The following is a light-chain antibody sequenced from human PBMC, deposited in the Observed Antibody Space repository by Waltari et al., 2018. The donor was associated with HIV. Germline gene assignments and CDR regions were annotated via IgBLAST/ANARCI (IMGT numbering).Light chain of an antibody. Sequence: AIRMTQSPSSFSASTGDRVTITCRASQGISSYLAWYQQRPGRAPKLLIYGASSLQRGVPSRISGSGSGTDFTLTISCLQSEDFATYYCQQYYSYPPTFGQGTKVEIK. J-gene: IGKJ1*01. CDR2: GAS. V-gene: IGKV1-8*01. CDR1: QGISSY. CDR3: QQYYSYPPT.